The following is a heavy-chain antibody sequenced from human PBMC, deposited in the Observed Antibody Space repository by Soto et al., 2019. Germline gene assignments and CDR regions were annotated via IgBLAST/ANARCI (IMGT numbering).Heavy chain of an antibody. CDR2: IYYGGST. Sequence: QVQLQESGPGLVKPSETLSLTCTVSGGSISSYYWSWIRQPPGKGLEWIGNIYYGGSTNYNPSLTSRVTISVDSSKNQFSLRLSSVTAADTAVYYCARHTAYYGDYLLSQHWGQGTLVTVSS. CDR1: GGSISSYY. D-gene: IGHD4-17*01. CDR3: ARHTAYYGDYLLSQH. V-gene: IGHV4-59*08. J-gene: IGHJ1*01.